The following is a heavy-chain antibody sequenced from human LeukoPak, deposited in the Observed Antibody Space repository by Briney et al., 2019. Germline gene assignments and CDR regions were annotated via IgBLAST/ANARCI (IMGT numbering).Heavy chain of an antibody. D-gene: IGHD2-21*01. CDR3: ARASCGGNCYYMFDS. Sequence: AXGXXXXXXSVSSGRNERIIYPDSVKGRFTISRDNSKNTLYLQMNSLTAEDTAVYYCARASCGGNCYYMFDSWGQGTLVTVSS. V-gene: IGHV3-23*01. CDR2: SSGRNERI. J-gene: IGHJ4*02.